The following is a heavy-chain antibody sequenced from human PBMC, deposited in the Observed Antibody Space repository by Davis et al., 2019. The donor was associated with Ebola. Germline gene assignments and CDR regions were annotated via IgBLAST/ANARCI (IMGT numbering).Heavy chain of an antibody. CDR3: AKDMGPITAAAFDY. CDR2: IYYSGST. Sequence: SETLSLTCTVSGGSISSSSYYWGWIRQPPGKGLEWIGSIYYSGSTYYNPSLKSRVTISVDTSKNQFSLKLRSVTAADTAVYYCAKDMGPITAAAFDYWGQGTLVTVSS. CDR1: GGSISSSSYY. V-gene: IGHV4-39*02. D-gene: IGHD6-13*01. J-gene: IGHJ4*02.